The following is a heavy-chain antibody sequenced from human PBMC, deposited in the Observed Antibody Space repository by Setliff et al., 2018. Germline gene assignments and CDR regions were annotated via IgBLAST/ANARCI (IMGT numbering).Heavy chain of an antibody. Sequence: GASVKVSCKASGGTFSSYAISWVRQAPGQGLEWMGGIIPIFGTANYAQKFQGRVTITADESTSTAYMELSSLRSEDTAVYYCARAPMVRGVIIPSRYYYYYRDVWGKGTTVTVS. CDR3: ARAPMVRGVIIPSRYYYYYRDV. J-gene: IGHJ6*03. CDR2: IIPIFGTA. V-gene: IGHV1-69*13. CDR1: GGTFSSYA. D-gene: IGHD3-10*01.